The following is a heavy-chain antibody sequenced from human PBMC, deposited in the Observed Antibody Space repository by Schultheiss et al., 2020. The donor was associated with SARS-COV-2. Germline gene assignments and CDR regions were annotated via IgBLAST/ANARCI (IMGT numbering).Heavy chain of an antibody. V-gene: IGHV3-33*08. Sequence: GESLKISCAASGFTFSTYSMNWVRQAPGKGLEWVAVIWYDGSNKYYADSVKGRFTISRDNSKNTLYLQMNSLRAEDTAVYYCARDSGYSSGWSVYWGQGTLVTVSS. CDR2: IWYDGSNK. CDR3: ARDSGYSSGWSVY. J-gene: IGHJ4*02. D-gene: IGHD6-19*01. CDR1: GFTFSTYS.